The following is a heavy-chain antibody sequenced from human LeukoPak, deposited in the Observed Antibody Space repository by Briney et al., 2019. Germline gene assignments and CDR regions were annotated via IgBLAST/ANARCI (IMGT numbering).Heavy chain of an antibody. D-gene: IGHD6-13*01. CDR1: GGTFSSYA. J-gene: IGHJ4*02. CDR2: IIPIFGTA. V-gene: IGHV1-69*05. Sequence: SVKVSCKASGGTFSSYAISWVRQAPGQGLEWMGGIIPIFGTANYAQKFQGRVTITTDESTSTAYMELSSLRSEDTAVYYCARDRSYSSSWYGVVYWGQGTLVTVSA. CDR3: ARDRSYSSSWYGVVY.